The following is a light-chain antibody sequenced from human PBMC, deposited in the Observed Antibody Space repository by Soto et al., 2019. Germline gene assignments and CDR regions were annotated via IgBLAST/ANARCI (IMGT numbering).Light chain of an antibody. CDR3: SSYTITSTVI. J-gene: IGLJ2*01. CDR2: EVN. CDR1: SSDVGVYNY. V-gene: IGLV2-14*01. Sequence: QSALTQPASVSGSPGQSITISCTGTSSDVGVYNYVSWYQQHPGKAPKLMIYEVNNRPSGVSNRFSGSKSGNTASLTISGLQAEDEAEYYCSSYTITSTVIFGGGTKVTVL.